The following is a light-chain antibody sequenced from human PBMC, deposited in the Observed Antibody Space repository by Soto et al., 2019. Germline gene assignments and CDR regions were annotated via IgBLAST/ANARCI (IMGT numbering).Light chain of an antibody. CDR1: QSVSSN. CDR2: GAS. Sequence: EIVMTQSPATLSVSPGERATLSCRSSQSVSSNLAWYQQKPGQAPRLLIYGASTRATGIPARLSGSGSGTEFTLTISSLKSEDFAVYYCQQYNNWPLFGGGTNVDIK. CDR3: QQYNNWPL. V-gene: IGKV3-15*01. J-gene: IGKJ4*01.